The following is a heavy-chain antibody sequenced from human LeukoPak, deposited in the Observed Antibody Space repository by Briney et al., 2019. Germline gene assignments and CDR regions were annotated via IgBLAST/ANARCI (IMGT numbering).Heavy chain of an antibody. CDR1: GGSISSYY. J-gene: IGHJ4*02. D-gene: IGHD3-22*01. CDR2: IYHSGST. Sequence: SETLSLTCTVSGGSISSYYWGWIRQPPGKGLEWIGSIYHSGSTYYNPSLKSRVTISVDTSKNQFSLKPSSVTAADTAVYYCARDGTYDSSGYYYGLIDYWGQGTLVTVSS. V-gene: IGHV4-38-2*02. CDR3: ARDGTYDSSGYYYGLIDY.